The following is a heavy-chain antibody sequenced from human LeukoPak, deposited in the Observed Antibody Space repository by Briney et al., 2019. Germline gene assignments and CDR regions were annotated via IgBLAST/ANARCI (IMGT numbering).Heavy chain of an antibody. D-gene: IGHD1-26*01. CDR2: IIPIFGTA. CDR3: ARGRQWDEQKGIFDY. Sequence: VASVKVSCKASGGTFSSYAISWVRRAPGQGLEWMGRIIPIFGTANYAQKFQGRVTITTDESTSTAYMELSSLRSEDTAVYYCARGRQWDEQKGIFDYWGQGTLVTVSS. J-gene: IGHJ4*02. CDR1: GGTFSSYA. V-gene: IGHV1-69*05.